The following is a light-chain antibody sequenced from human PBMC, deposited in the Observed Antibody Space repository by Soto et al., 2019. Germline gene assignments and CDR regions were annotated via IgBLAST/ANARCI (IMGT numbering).Light chain of an antibody. CDR2: AAS. V-gene: IGKV1-39*01. CDR3: QQSYSTLWT. J-gene: IGKJ1*01. CDR1: QSISSY. Sequence: DIQMTQSPSSLSASVGDRVTITCRASQSISSYLNWYQQKPGKAPKLLIYAASSLQSGVPSRFSGSGSGTDFTLTISSLQPEYFATYYCQQSYSTLWTVGHGT.